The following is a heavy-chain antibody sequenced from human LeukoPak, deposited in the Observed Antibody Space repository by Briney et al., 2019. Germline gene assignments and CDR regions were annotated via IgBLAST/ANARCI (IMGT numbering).Heavy chain of an antibody. CDR3: ARDYTVLGYMDV. CDR1: GFTFSSYS. Sequence: GGSLRLSCAASGFTFSSYSMNWVRQAPGKGLEWVSYISSSSSTIYYADSVKGRFTISRDNAKNSLYLQMNSLRAEDTAVYYCARDYTVLGYMDVWGKGTTVTVSS. D-gene: IGHD2-8*01. V-gene: IGHV3-48*04. J-gene: IGHJ6*03. CDR2: ISSSSSTI.